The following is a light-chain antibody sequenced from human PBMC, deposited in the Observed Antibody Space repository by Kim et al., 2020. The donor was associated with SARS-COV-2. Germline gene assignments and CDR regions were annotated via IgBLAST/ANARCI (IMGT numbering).Light chain of an antibody. CDR1: SLRSYY. CDR2: GKN. CDR3: NSRDSNDNVV. V-gene: IGLV3-19*01. Sequence: VALGQTGRITCQGDSLRSYYATWYQQKPGQAPIRVIYGKNNRPSGIPDRFSGSSSGNTASLTITGTQAGDEADYYCNSRDSNDNVVFGGGTQLTVL. J-gene: IGLJ2*01.